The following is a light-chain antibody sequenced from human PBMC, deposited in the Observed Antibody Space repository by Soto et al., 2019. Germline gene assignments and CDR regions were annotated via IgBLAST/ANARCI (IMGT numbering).Light chain of an antibody. V-gene: IGKV4-1*01. CDR1: QSLFYTSNNKNY. CDR2: WAF. CDR3: QQYYRVPQLT. J-gene: IGKJ4*01. Sequence: DIVMTQSPDSLAVSLGERATINCKSSQSLFYTSNNKNYLAWYQQKAGQSPKLLISWAFTRESGVPDRFCGSGSGRDFTLTISSLQAEDVAVYYCQQYYRVPQLTFGGGTKVEIK.